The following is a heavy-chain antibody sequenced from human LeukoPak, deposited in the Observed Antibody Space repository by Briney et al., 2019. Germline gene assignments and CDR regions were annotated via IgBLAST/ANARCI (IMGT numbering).Heavy chain of an antibody. CDR2: NYHSGST. CDR3: ARGGGYASPIGY. D-gene: IGHD5-12*01. J-gene: IGHJ4*02. Sequence: KPAVTLSLTCTLSVGSISTYYWSWIRQPPGKGREWIGYNYHSGSTNYNPSLDSRVTISVDTSKNQFSLKLSSVTAADTAVYYCARGGGYASPIGYWGQGALVTVSS. V-gene: IGHV4-59*01. CDR1: VGSISTYY.